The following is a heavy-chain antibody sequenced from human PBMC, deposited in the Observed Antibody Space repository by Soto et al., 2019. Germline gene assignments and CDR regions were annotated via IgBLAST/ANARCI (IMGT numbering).Heavy chain of an antibody. CDR2: IYPGDSDT. CDR3: ARQDKSGSYYNDH. V-gene: IGHV5-51*01. J-gene: IGHJ4*02. CDR1: GYTFTNYW. D-gene: IGHD1-26*01. Sequence: PGESLKISCEAIGYTFTNYWIGWVRQTPGKGLEWMGIIYPGDSDTRYSPSFQGQVTISADKSINTAYLQWSGLKASDTAMYYCARQDKSGSYYNDHWGQGTLVTVSS.